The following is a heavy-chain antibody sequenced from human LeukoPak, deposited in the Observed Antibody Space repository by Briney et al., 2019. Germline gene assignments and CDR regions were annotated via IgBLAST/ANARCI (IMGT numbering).Heavy chain of an antibody. CDR1: GGSISSYY. CDR3: ARENYDSSGYNNWFDP. D-gene: IGHD3-22*01. Sequence: PSETLSLTCTVSGGSISSYYWNWIRQPPGKGLEWIGYIYYSGSTNYNPSLKSRVTISVDMSKSQFSLKLSSVTAADTAVYYCARENYDSSGYNNWFDPWGQGTLVTVSS. CDR2: IYYSGST. V-gene: IGHV4-59*01. J-gene: IGHJ5*02.